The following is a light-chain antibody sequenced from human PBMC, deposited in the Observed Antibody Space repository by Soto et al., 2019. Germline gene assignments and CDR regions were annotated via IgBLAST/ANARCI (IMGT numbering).Light chain of an antibody. CDR2: GAS. CDR3: QQYNSWPPFYT. CDR1: QSVSSY. Sequence: EIVLTQSPATLSVSLGDRATLSCRASQSVSSYLAWYQQKPGQAPRLLIYGASTRATGIPARFSGSGSETDFTLTISSLQSEDFAVYYCQQYNSWPPFYTFGQGTKLDIK. V-gene: IGKV3-15*01. J-gene: IGKJ2*01.